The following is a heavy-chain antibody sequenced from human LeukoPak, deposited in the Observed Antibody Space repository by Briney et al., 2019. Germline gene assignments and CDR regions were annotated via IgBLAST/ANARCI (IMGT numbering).Heavy chain of an antibody. CDR3: ARDFDSPFAFDI. CDR2: IHASGTT. CDR1: GGSISSTTYY. V-gene: IGHV4-61*02. D-gene: IGHD3-9*01. J-gene: IGHJ3*02. Sequence: PSETLSLTCTVSGGSISSTTYYWSWIWQPAGGGLEWIGRIHASGTTNYNPSLKSRITISVDTSKKQFSLKLSSVTAADTAVYYCARDFDSPFAFDIWGQGTMVTVSS.